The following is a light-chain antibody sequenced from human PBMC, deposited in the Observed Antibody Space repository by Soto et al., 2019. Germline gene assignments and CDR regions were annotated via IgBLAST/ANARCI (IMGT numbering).Light chain of an antibody. V-gene: IGKV3-20*01. CDR1: QSISSSS. Sequence: EIVLTQSPGTLSLSPGERATLSCRASQSISSSSLAWYQQKPGQAPRLLIYGTANRATNIPDRFDGSGSETDFTLTISRLEPEDFAVYYCQQSGSSPFTFGPGTKVDF. J-gene: IGKJ3*01. CDR2: GTA. CDR3: QQSGSSPFT.